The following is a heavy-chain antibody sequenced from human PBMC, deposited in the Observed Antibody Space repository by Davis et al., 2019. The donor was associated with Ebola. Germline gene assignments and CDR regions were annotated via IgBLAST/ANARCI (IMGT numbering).Heavy chain of an antibody. D-gene: IGHD2-15*01. J-gene: IGHJ4*02. CDR1: GYTFTSYY. CDR2: ISAYNGNT. V-gene: IGHV1-18*04. Sequence: AASVKVSCKASGYTFTSYYMHWVRQAPGQGLEWMGWISAYNGNTNYAQKLQGRVTMTTDTSTSTAYMELRSLRSDDTAVYYCARGYCSGGSCYSGDYWGQGTLVTVSS. CDR3: ARGYCSGGSCYSGDY.